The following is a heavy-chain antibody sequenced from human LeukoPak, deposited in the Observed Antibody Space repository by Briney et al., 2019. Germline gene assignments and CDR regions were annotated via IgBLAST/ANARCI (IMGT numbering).Heavy chain of an antibody. CDR2: ISSSSSYI. CDR1: GFTFSSYS. J-gene: IGHJ4*02. CDR3: ARDSPTYYYDSSGYYVPLDY. Sequence: PGGSLRLSCAASGFTFSSYSMNWVRQAPGKGLEWVSSISSSSSYIYYADSVKGRFTISRDYAKNSLYLQMNSLRAGDTAVYYCARDSPTYYYDSSGYYVPLDYWGQGTLVTVSS. V-gene: IGHV3-21*01. D-gene: IGHD3-22*01.